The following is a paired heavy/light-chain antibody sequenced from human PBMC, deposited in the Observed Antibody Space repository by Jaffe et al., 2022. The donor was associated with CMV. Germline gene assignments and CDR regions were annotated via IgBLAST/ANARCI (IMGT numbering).Heavy chain of an antibody. D-gene: IGHD6-19*01. CDR2: TSDSGTT. CDR1: GGSINSYY. Sequence: QVQLQESGPGLLKPSETLSLTCTVSGGSINSYYWCWIRQSPGKGLEWIGYTSDSGTTSYNPSLKSRVTISVDTSKNQFSLRLSSVTAADTAVFYCARAPGAQYSGGWYYYHYYLDVWGKGTTVTVSS. V-gene: IGHV4-59*01. J-gene: IGHJ6*03. CDR3: ARAPGAQYSGGWYYYHYYLDV.
Light chain of an antibody. CDR1: QSVRNNY. Sequence: EIVLTQSPGTLSLSPGERATLSCRASQSVRNNYLAWYQQKPGQAPRLLIYGASSRATGIPDRFSGSGSGTAFTLTISRLEPEDFAVYYCQQYGSSLLNTFGQGTKLEIK. V-gene: IGKV3-20*01. CDR2: GAS. J-gene: IGKJ2*01. CDR3: QQYGSSLLNT.